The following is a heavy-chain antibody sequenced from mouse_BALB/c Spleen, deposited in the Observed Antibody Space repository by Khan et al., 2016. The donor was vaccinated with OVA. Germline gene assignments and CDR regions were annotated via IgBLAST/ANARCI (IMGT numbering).Heavy chain of an antibody. Sequence: QIQLVQSATELARPGASVKMSCKASGYTFTFYTMHWVKQRPGQGLEWIGYINPGSGYTEYNQNFKDKTTFTADKSSTTAYMQLNSLTSEDSAVYYCARSGGYDAMDYGGQGSSVTVSS. CDR1: GYTFTFYT. CDR3: ARSGGYDAMDY. J-gene: IGHJ4*01. V-gene: IGHV1-4*02. CDR2: INPGSGYT.